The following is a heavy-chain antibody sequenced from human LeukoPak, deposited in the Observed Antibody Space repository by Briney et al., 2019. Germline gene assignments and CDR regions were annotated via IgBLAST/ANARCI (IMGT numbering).Heavy chain of an antibody. D-gene: IGHD3-3*01. J-gene: IGHJ4*02. CDR3: ANFVWSGLSRTFNY. CDR1: GFTFSNYA. Sequence: PGGSLRLSCAASGFTFSNYAMSWLRQAPGKGLEGVSCIGGSVGNTLYPDSGKGRFTISRDNSKNTLHLQMNSLRAEDTAVYYCANFVWSGLSRTFNYWGQGTLDTVSS. V-gene: IGHV3-23*01. CDR2: IGGSVGNT.